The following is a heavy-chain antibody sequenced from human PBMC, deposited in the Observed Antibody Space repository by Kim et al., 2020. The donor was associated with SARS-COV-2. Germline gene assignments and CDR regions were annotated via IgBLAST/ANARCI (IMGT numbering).Heavy chain of an antibody. V-gene: IGHV7-4-1*02. J-gene: IGHJ5*02. D-gene: IGHD3-10*01. CDR1: GYTFTSYA. CDR3: ARAPRTMVRGARAEGWFDP. CDR2: INTNTGNP. Sequence: ASVKVSCKASGYTFTSYAMNWVRQAPGQGLEWMGWINTNTGNPTYAQGFTGRFVFSLDTSVSTAYLQISSLKAEDTAVYYCARAPRTMVRGARAEGWFDPWGQGTLVTVSS.